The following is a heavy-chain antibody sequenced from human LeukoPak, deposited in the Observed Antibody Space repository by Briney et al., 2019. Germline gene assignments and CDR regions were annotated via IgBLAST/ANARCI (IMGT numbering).Heavy chain of an antibody. Sequence: ASVKVSCKASGYTFTSYDINWVRQATGQGLEWMGWMNPNSGNTGYAQKFQGRVTMTRNTSISTAYMELRSLRSDDTAVYYCARADYDGLHWYFDLWGRGTLVTVSS. D-gene: IGHD4-23*01. CDR2: MNPNSGNT. V-gene: IGHV1-8*01. CDR3: ARADYDGLHWYFDL. CDR1: GYTFTSYD. J-gene: IGHJ2*01.